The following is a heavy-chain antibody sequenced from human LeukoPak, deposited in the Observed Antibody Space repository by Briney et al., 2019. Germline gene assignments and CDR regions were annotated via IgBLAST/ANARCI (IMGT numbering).Heavy chain of an antibody. CDR1: GYSISSGYY. Sequence: PSETLSLTXAVSGYSISSGYYWGWIRPPPGKGLEWIGSIYHSGSTYYNPPLKSRVTISVDTSKNQFSLKLSSVTAADTAVYYCARLGQNDFWSGYYLDYWGQGTLVTVSS. D-gene: IGHD3-3*01. CDR2: IYHSGST. CDR3: ARLGQNDFWSGYYLDY. J-gene: IGHJ4*02. V-gene: IGHV4-38-2*01.